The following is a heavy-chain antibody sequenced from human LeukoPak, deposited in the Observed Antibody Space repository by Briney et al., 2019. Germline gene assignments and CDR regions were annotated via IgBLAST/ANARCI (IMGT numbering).Heavy chain of an antibody. CDR1: GFTFSSYS. D-gene: IGHD5-12*01. J-gene: IGHJ4*02. CDR3: ARGLDIVATIRSLGLDY. Sequence: GGSLRLSCAASGFTFSSYSMNWVRQAPGKGLEWVSDISSSSSTIYYADSVKGRFTISRDNAKNSLYLQMNSLRAEDTAVYYCARGLDIVATIRSLGLDYWGQGTLVTVSS. V-gene: IGHV3-48*01. CDR2: ISSSSSTI.